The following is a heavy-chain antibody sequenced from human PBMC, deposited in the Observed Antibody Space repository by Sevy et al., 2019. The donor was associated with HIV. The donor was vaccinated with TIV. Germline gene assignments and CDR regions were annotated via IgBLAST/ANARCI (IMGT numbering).Heavy chain of an antibody. D-gene: IGHD3-10*01. CDR1: GYTFSSYG. J-gene: IGHJ6*02. Sequence: ASVKVYCKASGYTFSSYGISWVRQAPGQGLEWMGWISDYNGYTNYAHKFQGRVTMSTETSTRTAYMELRSLRSDDTAVYFCAREGYYYRSGTYRPPNYYGIDVWGQGTAVTVSS. CDR2: ISDYNGYT. V-gene: IGHV1-18*01. CDR3: AREGYYYRSGTYRPPNYYGIDV.